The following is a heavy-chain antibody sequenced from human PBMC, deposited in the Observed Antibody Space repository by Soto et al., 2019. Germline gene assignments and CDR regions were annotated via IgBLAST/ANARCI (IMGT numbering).Heavy chain of an antibody. V-gene: IGHV3-9*01. D-gene: IGHD2-15*01. CDR3: AKVINGGSFDY. CDR2: IIWNSGSI. Sequence: EVQLVESGGGLVQPGRSLRLSCAASGLTFDDYAMQWVRQAPGKGLEWVSGIIWNSGSIGYADSLKGRFTISRDNAKNSLYLQMNSLRAEDTAFYYCAKVINGGSFDYCGQGTLVTVSS. CDR1: GLTFDDYA. J-gene: IGHJ4*02.